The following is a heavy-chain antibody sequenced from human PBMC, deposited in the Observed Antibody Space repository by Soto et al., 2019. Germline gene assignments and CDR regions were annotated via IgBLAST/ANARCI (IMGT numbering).Heavy chain of an antibody. J-gene: IGHJ4*02. V-gene: IGHV3-33*01. D-gene: IGHD1-1*01. CDR1: GFMFSNHS. Sequence: QVQLVESGGGVVQPGESLRLSCEASGFMFSNHSMHWVRQAPGKGLEWVAVIWSDGNNKYYADSVKGRFTISRDNSKNTVYRHMNSLRAEDTAVYYCVRGDNWNDEASDYWGQGTLVTVSS. CDR2: IWSDGNNK. CDR3: VRGDNWNDEASDY.